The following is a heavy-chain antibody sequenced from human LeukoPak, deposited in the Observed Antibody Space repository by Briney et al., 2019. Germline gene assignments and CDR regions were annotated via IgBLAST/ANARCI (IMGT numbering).Heavy chain of an antibody. V-gene: IGHV3-66*01. CDR3: ARDVAQYQLKNRRYYYYGMDV. CDR2: IYSGGST. Sequence: GGSMTLSYAASGFIVSSNYMSWVRQAAGKVLEWVSVIYSGGSTYYADSVKGRFPISRDNSKNTLYLQMNSLRAEDTAVYYCARDVAQYQLKNRRYYYYGMDVWGQGTTVTVSS. J-gene: IGHJ6*01. CDR1: GFIVSSNY. D-gene: IGHD2-2*01.